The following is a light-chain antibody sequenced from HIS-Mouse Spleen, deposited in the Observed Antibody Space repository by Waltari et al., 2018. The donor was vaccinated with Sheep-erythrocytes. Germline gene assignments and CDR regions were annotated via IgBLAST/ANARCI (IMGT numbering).Light chain of an antibody. CDR3: QAWDSSTVV. CDR2: QDS. CDR1: KLGDKY. J-gene: IGLJ2*01. Sequence: SYELTQPPSVSVSPGQTASITCSGDKLGDKYACWYQQKPGQSPVLVIYQDSKRPSGISERFSASNSGNTATLTISETQAMYEADYYCQAWDSSTVVFGGGTKLTVL. V-gene: IGLV3-1*01.